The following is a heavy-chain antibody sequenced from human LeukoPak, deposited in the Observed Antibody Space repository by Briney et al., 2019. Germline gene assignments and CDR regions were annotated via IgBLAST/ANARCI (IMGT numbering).Heavy chain of an antibody. J-gene: IGHJ4*02. D-gene: IGHD3-22*01. CDR3: ALLISSGYLADY. Sequence: GEALKISFKGSGYTFTNYWISWGRQMTGKGLEWRGKIYPSDSHTNYSPAFQGHVTISADKSRSTAYLQWSNLTASDTAMYYCALLISSGYLADYWGQGTLVTVSA. V-gene: IGHV5-10-1*01. CDR2: IYPSDSHT. CDR1: GYTFTNYW.